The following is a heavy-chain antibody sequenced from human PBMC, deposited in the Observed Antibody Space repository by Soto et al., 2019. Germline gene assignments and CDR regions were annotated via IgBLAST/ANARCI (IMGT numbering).Heavy chain of an antibody. D-gene: IGHD3-3*01. CDR2: ISGSGGST. CDR3: AKAPPIRFLEWLSSFDY. V-gene: IGHV3-23*01. CDR1: GFTFSSYA. Sequence: PGGSLRLSCAASGFTFSSYAMSWVRQAPGKGLEWVSAISGSGGSTYYADSVKGRFTISRDNSKNTLYLQMNSLRAEDTAVYYCAKAPPIRFLEWLSSFDYWGQGTLVTVSS. J-gene: IGHJ4*02.